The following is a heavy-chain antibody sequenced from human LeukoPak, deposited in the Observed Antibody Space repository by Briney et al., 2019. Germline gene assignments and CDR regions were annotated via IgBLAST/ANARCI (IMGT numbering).Heavy chain of an antibody. J-gene: IGHJ5*02. CDR3: ARHVRRYCSSTSCFGWFDP. CDR1: GYSFTSYW. V-gene: IGHV5-51*01. D-gene: IGHD2-2*01. CDR2: IYPGDSDT. Sequence: GESLKISCKGSGYSFTSYWIGWVRQMPGKGLEWMGIIYPGDSDTRYSPSLQGQVTISADKSISTAYLQWSSLKASDTAMYYCARHVRRYCSSTSCFGWFDPWGQGTLVTVSS.